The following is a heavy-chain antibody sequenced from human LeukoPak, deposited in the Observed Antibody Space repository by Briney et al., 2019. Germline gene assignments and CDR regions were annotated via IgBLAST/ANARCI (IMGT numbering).Heavy chain of an antibody. D-gene: IGHD1-1*01. CDR2: ISPNGGST. Sequence: GSLRLSCSASGFIFSSYSMHWVRQAPGKGLECVSAISPNGGSTYYADSVKGRFSISRDNSKNILYLQMSSVRPEDTAVYYCVPKGNEGYWGQGTLVTVSS. J-gene: IGHJ4*02. V-gene: IGHV3-64D*06. CDR1: GFIFSSYS. CDR3: VPKGNEGY.